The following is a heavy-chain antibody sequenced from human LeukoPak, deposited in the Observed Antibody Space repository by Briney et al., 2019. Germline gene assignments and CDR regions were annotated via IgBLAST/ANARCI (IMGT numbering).Heavy chain of an antibody. D-gene: IGHD2-2*01. CDR1: GRSISSGGYY. CDR3: ARGQAVPAAKGVFDY. J-gene: IGHJ4*02. CDR2: IYYSGST. Sequence: PSETLSLTCTVSGRSISSGGYYWGWIRQPPGKGLEGIGYIYYSGSTNYNPSLKSRVTISVDPSKNQFSLKLSSVTAADTAVYYCARGQAVPAAKGVFDYWGQGTLVTVSS. V-gene: IGHV4-61*08.